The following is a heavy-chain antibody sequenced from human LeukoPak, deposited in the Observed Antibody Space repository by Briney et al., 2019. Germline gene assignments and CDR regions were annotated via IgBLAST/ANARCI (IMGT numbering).Heavy chain of an antibody. CDR2: IYTSGST. D-gene: IGHD3-10*01. J-gene: IGHJ4*02. V-gene: IGHV4-61*02. CDR1: GGSISSGGYY. Sequence: KTSQTLSLTCTVSGGSISSGGYYWSWIRQPAGKGLEWTGRIYTSGSTNYNPSLKSRVTMSVDTSKNQFSLKLSSVTAADTAVYYCARDRYGSGSNFDYWGQGTLVTVSS. CDR3: ARDRYGSGSNFDY.